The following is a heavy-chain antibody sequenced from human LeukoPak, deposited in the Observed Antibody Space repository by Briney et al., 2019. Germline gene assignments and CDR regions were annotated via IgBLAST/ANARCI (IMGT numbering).Heavy chain of an antibody. CDR1: GGTFSSYA. V-gene: IGHV1-69*05. Sequence: SVKVSCKASGGTFSSYAISWVRQAPGQGLEWMGRIIPIFGAANYAQKFQGRVTITTDESTSTAYMELSSLRSEDTAVYYCARGSHYYDSSGYFMDAFDIWGQGTMVTVSS. CDR3: ARGSHYYDSSGYFMDAFDI. CDR2: IIPIFGAA. D-gene: IGHD3-22*01. J-gene: IGHJ3*02.